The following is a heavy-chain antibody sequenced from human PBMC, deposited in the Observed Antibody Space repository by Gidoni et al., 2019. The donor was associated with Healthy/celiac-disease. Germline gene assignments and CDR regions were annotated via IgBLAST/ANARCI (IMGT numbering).Heavy chain of an antibody. CDR1: GGSFSGYY. V-gene: IGHV4-34*01. CDR2: INHSGST. CDR3: ARTYYDILTGYNWFDP. D-gene: IGHD3-9*01. Sequence: PLETLSLTCAVYGGSFSGYYWSWIRQPPGKGLEWIGEINHSGSTNYNPSLKSRVTISVDTSKNQFSLKLSSVTAADTAVYYCARTYYDILTGYNWFDPWGQGTLVTVSS. J-gene: IGHJ5*02.